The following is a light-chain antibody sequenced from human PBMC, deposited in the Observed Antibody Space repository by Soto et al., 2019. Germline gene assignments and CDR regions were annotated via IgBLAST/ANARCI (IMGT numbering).Light chain of an antibody. V-gene: IGKV3-11*01. Sequence: EIVLTQSPAIPYLSTGDRAILSCSASPSVSSYLAWYEQKPGQAPRLLIYDASNRATGIPARFSGSGSGTDFTLTISSLEPEDFAFYYCQQRSNWPPYTVGQGTKLDIK. J-gene: IGKJ2*01. CDR3: QQRSNWPPYT. CDR1: PSVSSY. CDR2: DAS.